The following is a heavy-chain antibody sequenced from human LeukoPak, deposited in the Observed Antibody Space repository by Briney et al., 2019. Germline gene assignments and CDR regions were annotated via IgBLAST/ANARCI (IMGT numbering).Heavy chain of an antibody. CDR3: ARGAGWYEY. CDR1: GGSVSGYY. Sequence: SGTPSLTCTVSGGSVSGYYWGWLRQTPGKGLEWIAYIYHSGNTNYNPSLKSRVTISKDTSKNQFSLRLNSVTAADTAVYHCARGAGWYEYWGQGTLVTVSS. D-gene: IGHD6-19*01. CDR2: IYHSGNT. J-gene: IGHJ4*02. V-gene: IGHV4-59*02.